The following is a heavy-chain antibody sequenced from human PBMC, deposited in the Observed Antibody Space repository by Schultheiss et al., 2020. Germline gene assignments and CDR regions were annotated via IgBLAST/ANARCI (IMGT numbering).Heavy chain of an antibody. J-gene: IGHJ4*02. Sequence: GGSLRLSCAASGFTFSSFGMSWVRQGPGKGLEWVAVISYDGSNKYYADSVKGRFTISRDNSKNTLYLQMNSLRAEDTAVYYCAKDPTPRLRWPVPDYWGQGTLVTVSS. CDR2: ISYDGSNK. V-gene: IGHV3-30*18. CDR1: GFTFSSFG. CDR3: AKDPTPRLRWPVPDY. D-gene: IGHD4-23*01.